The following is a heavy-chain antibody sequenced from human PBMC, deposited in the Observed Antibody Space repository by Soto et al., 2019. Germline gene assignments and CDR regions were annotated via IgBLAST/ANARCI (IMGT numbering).Heavy chain of an antibody. CDR1: GFTFTSYA. CDR3: ARDRATFAY. Sequence: PGGSLRLSCAASGFTFTSYAMSWVRLTPGKGLEWVSAISGSGSNTFYADSVRGRFTISRDNSKNTVFLQMNNLRAEDTAVYFCARDRATFAYWGQGTRVTVSS. V-gene: IGHV3-23*01. J-gene: IGHJ4*02. D-gene: IGHD1-26*01. CDR2: ISGSGSNT.